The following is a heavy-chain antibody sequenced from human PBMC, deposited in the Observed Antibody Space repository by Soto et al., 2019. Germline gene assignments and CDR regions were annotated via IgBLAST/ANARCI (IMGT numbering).Heavy chain of an antibody. J-gene: IGHJ4*02. Sequence: AETLSVTCTVSGGSISSSSYYWGWIRQPPGKGLEWIGSIYYSGSTYYNPSLKSRVTISVDTSKNQFSLKLSSVTAADTAVYYCARRGMDGDYVGYFDYWGQGTLVTVSS. CDR3: ARRGMDGDYVGYFDY. D-gene: IGHD4-17*01. CDR2: IYYSGST. V-gene: IGHV4-39*01. CDR1: GGSISSSSYY.